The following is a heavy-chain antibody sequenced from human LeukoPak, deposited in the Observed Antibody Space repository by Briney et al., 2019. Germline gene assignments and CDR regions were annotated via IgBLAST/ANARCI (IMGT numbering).Heavy chain of an antibody. CDR1: GVTLSSYA. CDR2: ISSSGSGGNT. J-gene: IGHJ5*02. CDR3: ARLGLEVGGPNWFDP. Sequence: PGGSLRLSCTASGVTLSSYAMSWARQAPGKGLEWVSGISSSGSGGNTYYADSVKGRFTISRDNAKNSLYLQMNSLRVEDTAVYYCARLGLEVGGPNWFDPWGQGTLVTVSS. V-gene: IGHV3-23*01. D-gene: IGHD1-1*01.